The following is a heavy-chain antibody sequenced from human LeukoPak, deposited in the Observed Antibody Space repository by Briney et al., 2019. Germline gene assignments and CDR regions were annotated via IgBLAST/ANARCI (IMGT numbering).Heavy chain of an antibody. D-gene: IGHD2-21*02. CDR1: GGSISSYY. V-gene: IGHV4-59*12. CDR3: ASNCGGDCYLAEYFQH. J-gene: IGHJ1*01. Sequence: SETLSLTCTVSGGSISSYYWSWIRQPPGKGLEWIGYIYYSGSTNYNPSLKSRVTISVDTSKNQFSLKLSSVTAADTAVYYCASNCGGDCYLAEYFQHWGQGTLVTVSS. CDR2: IYYSGST.